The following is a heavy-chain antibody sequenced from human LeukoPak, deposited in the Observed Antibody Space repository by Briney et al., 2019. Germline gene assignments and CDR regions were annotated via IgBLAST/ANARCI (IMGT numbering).Heavy chain of an antibody. CDR3: ASTGSGSYYGYYFDS. CDR1: GGSISSGSYY. J-gene: IGHJ4*02. CDR2: IYTSGST. Sequence: SETLPLTCTVSGGSISSGSYYWSWIRQPAGKGLEWIGRIYTSGSTNYNPSLKSRVSISLDTSKNHFSLKLSSVTAADTGVYYCASTGSGSYYGYYFDSWGQGTLVTVSS. V-gene: IGHV4-61*02. D-gene: IGHD3-10*01.